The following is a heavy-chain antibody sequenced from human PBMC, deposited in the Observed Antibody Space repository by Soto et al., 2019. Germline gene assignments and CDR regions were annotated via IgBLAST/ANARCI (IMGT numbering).Heavy chain of an antibody. Sequence: QVQLVESGGGVVQPGRSLRLSCAASGFTFSSYAMHWVRQAPGKGLEWVALISYDGSDKDYAESVKGRFTISRDNSRNTLFLQMNSLRAEETAVYYCARDYYMYYDSSGYYRSPAYWGQGTLVTVSS. CDR3: ARDYYMYYDSSGYYRSPAY. CDR2: ISYDGSDK. V-gene: IGHV3-30-3*01. D-gene: IGHD3-22*01. J-gene: IGHJ4*02. CDR1: GFTFSSYA.